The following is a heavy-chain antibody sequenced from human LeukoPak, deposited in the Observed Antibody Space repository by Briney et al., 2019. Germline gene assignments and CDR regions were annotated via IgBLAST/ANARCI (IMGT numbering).Heavy chain of an antibody. V-gene: IGHV4-59*08. Sequence: SETLSLTCTVSGGSISSYYWSWIRQPPGKGLEWIGYISYSGNTNYNPSLKSRVTISVDTSRNQFSLKLTSVTAADTAVYYCARQGGYIAPLALWGQGTLVTVSA. J-gene: IGHJ4*02. CDR2: ISYSGNT. D-gene: IGHD5-12*01. CDR1: GGSISSYY. CDR3: ARQGGYIAPLAL.